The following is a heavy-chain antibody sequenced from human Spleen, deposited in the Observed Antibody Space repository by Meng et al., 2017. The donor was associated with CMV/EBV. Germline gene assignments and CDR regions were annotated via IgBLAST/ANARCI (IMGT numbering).Heavy chain of an antibody. J-gene: IGHJ5*02. D-gene: IGHD2-15*01. CDR3: ARDLWSLVVVAASNWFDP. CDR2: INSDGSST. Sequence: FTLRSYWMHWVRQAPGKGLVWVSRINSDGSSTSYADSVKGRFTISRDNAKNTLYLQMNSLRAEDTAVYYCARDLWSLVVVAASNWFDPWGQGTLVTVSS. V-gene: IGHV3-74*01. CDR1: FTLRSYW.